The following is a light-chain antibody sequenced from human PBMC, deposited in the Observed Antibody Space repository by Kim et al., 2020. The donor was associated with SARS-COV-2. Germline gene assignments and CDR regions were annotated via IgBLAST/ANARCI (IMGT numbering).Light chain of an antibody. CDR2: YDS. J-gene: IGLJ2*01. V-gene: IGLV3-21*04. Sequence: PEKTARITGGGNNSGSKGVHWDQEKPGQAPVLVISYDSDRPSGIPERFSGSNSGNTATLTISRVEAGDEADYYCQVWDSSSDHRVVFGGGTQLTVL. CDR3: QVWDSSSDHRVV. CDR1: NSGSKG.